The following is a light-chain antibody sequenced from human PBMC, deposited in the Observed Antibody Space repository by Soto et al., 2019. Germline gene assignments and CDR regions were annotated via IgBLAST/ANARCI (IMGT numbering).Light chain of an antibody. CDR3: QVCDSSTGHEV. J-gene: IGLJ2*01. CDR1: NIGSKN. V-gene: IGLV3-9*01. CDR2: RDY. Sequence: SYELTQPLSVSVALGQTARITCGGNNIGSKNVHWYQQKPGQAPVLVIYRDYNRPSGIPERFSGSNTGNTATLSISTAQAGDEGDYYCQVCDSSTGHEVFGGGTKHTVL.